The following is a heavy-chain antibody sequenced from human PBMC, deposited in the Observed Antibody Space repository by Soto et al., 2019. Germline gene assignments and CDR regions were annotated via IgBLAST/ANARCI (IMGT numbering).Heavy chain of an antibody. J-gene: IGHJ4*02. V-gene: IGHV1-69*18. D-gene: IGHD3-10*01. CDR3: ARDGGFGELKY. CDR2: IIPVFGTT. CDR1: GDTFSGYP. Sequence: QVQLVQSGAELKKTGASVKVSCKASGDTFSGYPINWVRQAPGEGLEWMGRIIPVFGTTNDAQRFEGRVTFTADESTNTAYMELRGLLYEDTAVYYCARDGGFGELKYWGPGTLVTVSS.